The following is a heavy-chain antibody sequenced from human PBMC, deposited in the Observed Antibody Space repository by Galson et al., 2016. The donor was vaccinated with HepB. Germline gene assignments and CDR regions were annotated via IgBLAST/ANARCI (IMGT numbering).Heavy chain of an antibody. CDR1: GYRFSSYW. J-gene: IGHJ5*01. D-gene: IGHD6-13*01. CDR2: IYPGDSET. CDR3: ARPHGSSWFDY. Sequence: QSGAEVKKPGESLKISCKGSGYRFSSYWIGWVRQMPGKGLEWLGIIYPGDSETRYSPSFQGHVTMSVDKSINTAYLQWDSLKASDTAMDFCARPHGSSWFDYWGPGPLVTVSS. V-gene: IGHV5-51*01.